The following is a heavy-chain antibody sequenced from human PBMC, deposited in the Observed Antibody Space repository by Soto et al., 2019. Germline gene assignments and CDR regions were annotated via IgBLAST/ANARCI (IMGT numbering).Heavy chain of an antibody. D-gene: IGHD3-16*01. V-gene: IGHV1-18*01. CDR2: ISAYNGNT. Sequence: QVQLVQSGAEVKKPGASVKVSCKASGYTFTSYGISWVRQAPGQGLEWMGWISAYNGNTNYAQKLQGRVTMTTDTSTSTAYMELRSLRSDDTAVYYCARDPGVRDGSNWGYYYYYGMDVWGQGTTVTVSS. CDR3: ARDPGVRDGSNWGYYYYYGMDV. CDR1: GYTFTSYG. J-gene: IGHJ6*02.